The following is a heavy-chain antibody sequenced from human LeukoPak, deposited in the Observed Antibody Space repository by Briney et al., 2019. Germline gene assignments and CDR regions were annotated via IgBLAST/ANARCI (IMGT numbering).Heavy chain of an antibody. V-gene: IGHV3-43D*04. CDR1: GFSFDDYA. Sequence: QPGGSLRLSCAAAGFSFDDYAMHWVRQAPGKGLEWVSLISWDGGSTYYADSVKGRFTISRDNTKSSLYLQMNSLRAEDTALYYCAKDGDCSGGSCYYYYYYYMDVWGKGTTVTVSS. CDR2: ISWDGGST. J-gene: IGHJ6*03. CDR3: AKDGDCSGGSCYYYYYYYMDV. D-gene: IGHD2-15*01.